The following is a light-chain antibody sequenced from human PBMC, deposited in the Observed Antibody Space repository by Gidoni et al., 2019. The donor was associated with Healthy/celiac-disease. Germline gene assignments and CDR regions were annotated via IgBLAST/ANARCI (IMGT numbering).Light chain of an antibody. CDR1: SSDVGGYNY. V-gene: IGLV2-14*01. Sequence: QSALPQPVSVSGSPGQSITISCTGTSSDVGGYNYVSWYQQHPGKAPKLMIYEVSNRPSGVSNRFSGSKSGNTASLTISGRQAEDEADYYGSSYTSSSTLVFGGGTKLTVL. J-gene: IGLJ2*01. CDR2: EVS. CDR3: SSYTSSSTLV.